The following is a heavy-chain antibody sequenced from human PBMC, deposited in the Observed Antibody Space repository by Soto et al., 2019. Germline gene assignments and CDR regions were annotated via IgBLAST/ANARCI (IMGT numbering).Heavy chain of an antibody. Sequence: PGGSLRLSCAASGFTFNIYAMTLVRPAPGKGLEWVSAISRYGDFTYYADSVEGRFTISRDNSKNTLYLQMNSLRAEDTAVYYCAKDRYLDHDSRGYLFDNWGQGTLVTVSS. D-gene: IGHD3-22*01. V-gene: IGHV3-23*01. CDR3: AKDRYLDHDSRGYLFDN. CDR2: ISRYGDFT. J-gene: IGHJ4*02. CDR1: GFTFNIYA.